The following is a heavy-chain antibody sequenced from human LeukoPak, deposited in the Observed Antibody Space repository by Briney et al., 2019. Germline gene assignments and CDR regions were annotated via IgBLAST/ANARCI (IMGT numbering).Heavy chain of an antibody. V-gene: IGHV3-74*01. CDR2: INSDGSRT. CDR3: ARMGNSYVMDV. CDR1: GFTFSSYW. J-gene: IGHJ6*02. D-gene: IGHD7-27*01. Sequence: PGGSLRLSCAASGFTFSSYWMHWVRPVPGKGLVWVSGINSDGSRTSNADCVKGRFTISRDNAKNTLYLQMNSLRAEDTAVYYCARMGNSYVMDVWGQGTTVTVSS.